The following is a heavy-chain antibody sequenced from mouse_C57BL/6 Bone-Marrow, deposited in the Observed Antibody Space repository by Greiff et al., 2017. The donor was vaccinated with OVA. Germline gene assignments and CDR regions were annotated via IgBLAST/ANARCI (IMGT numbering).Heavy chain of an antibody. D-gene: IGHD2-4*01. CDR2: ISSGSSTI. Sequence: EVKVVESGGGLVKPGGSLKLSCAASGFTFSDYGMHWVRQAPEKGLEWVAYISSGSSTIYYADTVKVRFTISRDNAKNTLFLQMTSLRSEDTAMYYCARGGLRRRGFDYWGQGTTLTVSS. CDR1: GFTFSDYG. CDR3: ARGGLRRRGFDY. V-gene: IGHV5-17*01. J-gene: IGHJ2*01.